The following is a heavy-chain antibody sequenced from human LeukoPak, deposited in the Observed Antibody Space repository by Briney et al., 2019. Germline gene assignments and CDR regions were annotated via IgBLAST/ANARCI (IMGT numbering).Heavy chain of an antibody. Sequence: PSETLSLTCTVSGGSMRSYYWSWIRQPPGKGLEWIGYMYYSGGTNYNPSLKSRVTISVDTSKSQFSLKLSSVTAADTAVYYCARDPYSRGFFDHWGQGTLVTVSS. CDR1: GGSMRSYY. J-gene: IGHJ4*02. CDR3: ARDPYSRGFFDH. D-gene: IGHD6-19*01. V-gene: IGHV4-59*01. CDR2: MYYSGGT.